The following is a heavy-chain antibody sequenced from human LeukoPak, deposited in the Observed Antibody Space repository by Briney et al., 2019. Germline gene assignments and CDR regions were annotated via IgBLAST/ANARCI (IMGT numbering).Heavy chain of an antibody. Sequence: GGSLRLSCAASGFTFSSYWMSWVRQAPGQGLKWVAIIKQDGSEKHYVDSVKGRFTISRDNAKNSLYLQMNSLRAEDTAVYYCARDLLLWFGELLRPLDYWGQGTLVTVSS. CDR3: ARDLLLWFGELLRPLDY. V-gene: IGHV3-7*01. J-gene: IGHJ4*02. CDR1: GFTFSSYW. D-gene: IGHD3-10*01. CDR2: IKQDGSEK.